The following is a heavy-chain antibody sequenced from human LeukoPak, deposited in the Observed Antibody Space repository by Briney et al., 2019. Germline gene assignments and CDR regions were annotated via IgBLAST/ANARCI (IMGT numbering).Heavy chain of an antibody. CDR1: GFPFSSYA. V-gene: IGHV3-64D*09. Sequence: PGGSLRLSCSASGFPFSSYAMHWVRQAPGKGLEYVSAINDSGGGTFYADSVKGRFTISRDNSKNTLYLQMSSLRAEDTAVYFCVRGYSFGPCGMDVWGQGTTVTVSS. CDR2: INDSGGGT. D-gene: IGHD2-15*01. J-gene: IGHJ6*02. CDR3: VRGYSFGPCGMDV.